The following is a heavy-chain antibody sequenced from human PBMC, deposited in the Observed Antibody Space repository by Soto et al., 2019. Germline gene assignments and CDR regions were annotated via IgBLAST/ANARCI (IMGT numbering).Heavy chain of an antibody. CDR3: ARGTERRRTAYFDY. J-gene: IGHJ4*02. V-gene: IGHV1-18*01. D-gene: IGHD1-26*01. CDR1: RYTFTDYG. CDR2: ISPYNGNT. Sequence: ASVKVSCKACRYTFTDYGITWVRQAPGQGLEWMGWISPYNGNTNYAQKVQGRVTMSTDTSTGTAYLELRSLRSDDTAVYYCARGTERRRTAYFDYWGQGTQFTVSS.